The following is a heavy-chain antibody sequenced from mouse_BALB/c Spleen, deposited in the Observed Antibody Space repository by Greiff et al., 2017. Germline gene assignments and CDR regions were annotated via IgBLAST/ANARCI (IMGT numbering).Heavy chain of an antibody. Sequence: VQLKESGPSLVKPSQTLSLTCSVTGDSITSGYWNWIRKFPGNKLEYMGYISYSGSTYYNPSLKSRISITRDTSKNQYYLQLNSVTTEDTATYYCARPHYGSSSDWYFDVWGAGTTVTVSS. CDR2: ISYSGST. CDR3: ARPHYGSSSDWYFDV. CDR1: GDSITSGY. D-gene: IGHD1-1*01. J-gene: IGHJ1*01. V-gene: IGHV3-8*02.